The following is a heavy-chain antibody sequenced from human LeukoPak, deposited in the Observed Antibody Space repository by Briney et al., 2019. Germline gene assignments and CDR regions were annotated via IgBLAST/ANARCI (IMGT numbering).Heavy chain of an antibody. V-gene: IGHV3-21*01. CDR1: GFTFDDYG. Sequence: GGSLRLSCAASGFTFDDYGMSWVRQAPGKGLEWVSSISSSSSYIYYADSVKGRFTISRDNAKNSLYLQMNSLRAEDTAVYYCARHRVGVVPAAGAFFDYWGQGTLVTVSS. CDR2: ISSSSSYI. J-gene: IGHJ4*02. D-gene: IGHD2-2*01. CDR3: ARHRVGVVPAAGAFFDY.